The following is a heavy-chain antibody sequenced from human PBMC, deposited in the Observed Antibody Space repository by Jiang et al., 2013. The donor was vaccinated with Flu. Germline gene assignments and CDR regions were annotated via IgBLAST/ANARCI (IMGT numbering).Heavy chain of an antibody. J-gene: IGHJ4*02. V-gene: IGHV7-4-1*02. Sequence: MGWINPNNWSPIYAQGFTGRFVFSLDTSVGTAYLQINNLEAEDTAVYFCARRSPTDYWGQGTLVTVSS. D-gene: IGHD3-16*02. CDR3: ARRSPTDY. CDR2: INPNNWSP.